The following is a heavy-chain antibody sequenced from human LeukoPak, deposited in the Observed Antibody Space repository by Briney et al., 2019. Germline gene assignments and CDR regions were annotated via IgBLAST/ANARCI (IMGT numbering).Heavy chain of an antibody. J-gene: IGHJ4*02. CDR2: ISGRGGST. V-gene: IGHV3-23*01. CDR3: AKAGETTVTASHD. D-gene: IGHD4-17*01. CDR1: KFTVSSYW. Sequence: PGGSLRLSCAASKFTVSSYWMSWVRQAPGKGLEWVSGISGRGGSTYYADSVRGRITTSRDNSKNTLYLQMNSLRAEDTALYYCAKAGETTVTASHDWGQGTLVTVSS.